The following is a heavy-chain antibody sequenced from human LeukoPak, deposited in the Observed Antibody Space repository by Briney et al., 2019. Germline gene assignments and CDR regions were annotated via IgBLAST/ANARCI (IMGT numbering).Heavy chain of an antibody. CDR3: ARDQVLAMIGVLQGAFDI. J-gene: IGHJ3*02. D-gene: IGHD3-22*01. CDR2: IKEDGSEK. V-gene: IGHV3-7*01. CDR1: GFTFSRYW. Sequence: GGSLRLSCAASGFTFSRYWMSWVRQAPGKGLEWVANIKEDGSEKYYVDSVKGRFTISRHNAKKSLYLQMNSLRAEDTAVYYCARDQVLAMIGVLQGAFDIWGQGTMVTVSS.